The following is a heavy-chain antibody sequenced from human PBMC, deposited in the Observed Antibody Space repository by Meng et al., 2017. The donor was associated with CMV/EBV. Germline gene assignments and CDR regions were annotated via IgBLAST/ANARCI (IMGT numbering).Heavy chain of an antibody. D-gene: IGHD3-22*01. Sequence: GESLKIPRAASGFTVSSYGMHGVRQAPGKGLEWVAFIRYDGSNKYYADSVKGRFAISRDKSKNTLYLQMNRLKAEDTAVYYCAKAMMVRRPLDYWGQGTLVTVSS. CDR3: AKAMMVRRPLDY. CDR2: IRYDGSNK. J-gene: IGHJ4*02. CDR1: GFTVSSYG. V-gene: IGHV3-30*02.